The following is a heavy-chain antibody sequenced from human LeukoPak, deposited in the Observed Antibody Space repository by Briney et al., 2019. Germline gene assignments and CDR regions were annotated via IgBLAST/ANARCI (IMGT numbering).Heavy chain of an antibody. Sequence: SETLSLTCTVSGGSIRSYWSWIRQPAGKGLEWIGRIYGSGSTDYNPSLKSRGTMSIDTSKNQFSLNLISVTAADTAVYYCARDSGTTGEVKFDPWGQGTLVTVSS. CDR3: ARDSGTTGEVKFDP. CDR2: IYGSGST. CDR1: GGSIRSY. V-gene: IGHV4-4*07. D-gene: IGHD3-10*01. J-gene: IGHJ5*02.